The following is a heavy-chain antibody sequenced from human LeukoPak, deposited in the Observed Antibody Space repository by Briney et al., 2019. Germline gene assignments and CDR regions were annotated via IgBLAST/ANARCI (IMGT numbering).Heavy chain of an antibody. CDR2: ISSSGSTI. Sequence: GGSLRLSCAASGFTFSSYEMNWVRQAPGEGLEWVSYISSSGSTIYYADSVKGRFTISRDNAKNSLYLQMNSLRAEDTAVYYCARDTHGSDYGMDVWGQGTTVTVSS. CDR1: GFTFSSYE. CDR3: ARDTHGSDYGMDV. V-gene: IGHV3-48*03. J-gene: IGHJ6*02. D-gene: IGHD6-25*01.